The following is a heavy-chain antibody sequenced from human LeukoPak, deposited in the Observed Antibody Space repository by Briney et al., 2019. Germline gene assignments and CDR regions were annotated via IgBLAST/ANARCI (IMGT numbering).Heavy chain of an antibody. D-gene: IGHD3-22*01. V-gene: IGHV5-51*01. CDR1: GYSFTSYW. Sequence: GESLKISCKGSGYSFTSYWIGWVRQMPGKGLEWMGIIYPGDSDTRYSPSFQGQVTISADKSIGTAYLQWSSLKASDTAMYYCARVGYYDSSGYYRANYFDYWGQGTLVTVSS. CDR3: ARVGYYDSSGYYRANYFDY. J-gene: IGHJ4*02. CDR2: IYPGDSDT.